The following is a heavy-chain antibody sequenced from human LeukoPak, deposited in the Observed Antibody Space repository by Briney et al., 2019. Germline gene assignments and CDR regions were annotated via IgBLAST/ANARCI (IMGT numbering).Heavy chain of an antibody. CDR3: AKDLEGAIYYFDY. J-gene: IGHJ4*02. Sequence: GGSLRLSCAASGFTFSGYAIHWVRQAPGKGLDWVSTISGPGGSTYYADSVKGRFTISRDNSRNTVYLQMNSLRAEDTALYYCAKDLEGAIYYFDYWCQGTLVTVSS. CDR1: GFTFSGYA. D-gene: IGHD1-26*01. CDR2: ISGPGGST. V-gene: IGHV3-23*01.